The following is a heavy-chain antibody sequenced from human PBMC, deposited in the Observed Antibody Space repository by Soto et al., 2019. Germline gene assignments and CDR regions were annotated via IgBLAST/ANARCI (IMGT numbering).Heavy chain of an antibody. CDR3: ARGSGVGTTYFDY. D-gene: IGHD1-1*01. V-gene: IGHV1-3*04. CDR1: GYTFTTYP. J-gene: IGHJ4*02. CDR2: INIGNGNT. Sequence: ASVKVSCKASGYTFTTYPMHWVRQAPGQSPEWMGWINIGNGNTKYSQKFQGRATFTRDTSANTVYMELSSLRSEDSAVYYCARGSGVGTTYFDYRGQRNLVTVSS.